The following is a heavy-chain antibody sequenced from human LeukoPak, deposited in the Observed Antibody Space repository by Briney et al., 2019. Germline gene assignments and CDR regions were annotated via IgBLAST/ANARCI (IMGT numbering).Heavy chain of an antibody. CDR1: GFTFSSYW. J-gene: IGHJ3*02. CDR2: INSDGSST. CDR3: ARVPYYYDSSGYRDAFDI. D-gene: IGHD3-22*01. Sequence: GGSLRLSCAASGFTFSSYWMHWVRQAPGKGLVWVSRINSDGSSTSYADSVKGRFTIYRDNAKNTLYLQMNSLRAEDTAVYYCARVPYYYDSSGYRDAFDIWGQGTRVTVSS. V-gene: IGHV3-74*01.